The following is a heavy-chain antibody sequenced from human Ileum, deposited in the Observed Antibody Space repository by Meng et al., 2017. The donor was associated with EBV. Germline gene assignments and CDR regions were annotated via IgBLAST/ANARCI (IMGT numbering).Heavy chain of an antibody. CDR3: ARGRGYGDYGSLY. Sequence: QVQLQQWGAGLFKPSDTLSLTCAVYGGSFSGYYWSWIRPPTGKGLEWIGEINHSGSTNYNPSLKSRVTISVDTSKNQFSLKLSSVTAADTAVYYCARGRGYGDYGSLYWGQGTLVTVSS. J-gene: IGHJ4*02. D-gene: IGHD4-17*01. CDR1: GGSFSGYY. CDR2: INHSGST. V-gene: IGHV4-34*01.